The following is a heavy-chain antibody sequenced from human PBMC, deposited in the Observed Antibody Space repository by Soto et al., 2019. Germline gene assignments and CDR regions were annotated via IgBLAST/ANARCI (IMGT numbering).Heavy chain of an antibody. CDR2: ISGSGDGT. D-gene: IGHD2-8*01. J-gene: IGHJ6*02. CDR1: GFTVNSHA. Sequence: PGGSLRLSCAASGFTVNSHAMSWVRQAPGKGLEWVASISGSGDGTYYGDSVKGRFTISRDSSSSTLYLQMNNLRGEDTAVYFCTKSRRGILMVYGFGGMDVWGQGTTVTVSS. CDR3: TKSRRGILMVYGFGGMDV. V-gene: IGHV3-23*01.